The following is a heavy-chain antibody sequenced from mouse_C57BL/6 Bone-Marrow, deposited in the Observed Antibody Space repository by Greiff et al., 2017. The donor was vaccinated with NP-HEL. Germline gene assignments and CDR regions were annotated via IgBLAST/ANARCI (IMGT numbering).Heavy chain of an antibody. J-gene: IGHJ3*01. CDR1: GYTFTDYY. CDR2: INPYNGGT. D-gene: IGHD2-4*01. Sequence: EVQLVESGPVLVKPGASVKMSCKASGYTFTDYYMNWVKQSHGKSLEWIGVINPYNGGTSYNQKFKGKATLTVDKSSSTAYMELNSLTSEDSAVYYCATYDYGFAYWGQGTLVTVSA. CDR3: ATYDYGFAY. V-gene: IGHV1-19*01.